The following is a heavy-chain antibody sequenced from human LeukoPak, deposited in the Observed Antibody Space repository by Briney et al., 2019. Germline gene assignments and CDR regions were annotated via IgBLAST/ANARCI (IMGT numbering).Heavy chain of an antibody. J-gene: IGHJ6*03. CDR2: IKQDGSEK. Sequence: PGGSLRLSCAASGFTFSSYWMSWVRQAPGKGLEWVANIKQDGSEKYYVDSVKGRFTISRDNSKNTLYLQMNSLRAEDTAVYYCAKDRNGREQLVTHYYMDVWGKGTTVTISS. V-gene: IGHV3-7*01. D-gene: IGHD6-13*01. CDR1: GFTFSSYW. CDR3: AKDRNGREQLVTHYYMDV.